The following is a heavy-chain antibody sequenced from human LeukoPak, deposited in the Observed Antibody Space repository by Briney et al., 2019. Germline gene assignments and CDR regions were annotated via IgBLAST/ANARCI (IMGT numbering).Heavy chain of an antibody. CDR2: ISSDGSST. CDR1: GFTFNRYG. Sequence: GGSLRLYCAASGFTFNRYGMHWVRQAPGKGLEYVSGISSDGSSTYYANSVKGRFTISRDNSKNTLYLQMGSLRVEDMAVYYCARDSGGSYDSWDQGTLVTVSS. D-gene: IGHD2-15*01. V-gene: IGHV3-64*01. CDR3: ARDSGGSYDS. J-gene: IGHJ5*01.